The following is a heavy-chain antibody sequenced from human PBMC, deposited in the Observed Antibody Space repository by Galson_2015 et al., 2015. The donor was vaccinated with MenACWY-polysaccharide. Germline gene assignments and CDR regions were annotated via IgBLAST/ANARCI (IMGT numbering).Heavy chain of an antibody. CDR3: ARDLGFYCSRDDCFSPY. D-gene: IGHD2-15*01. V-gene: IGHV3-7*03. CDR1: GYIFNNYG. CDR2: IRQDGSET. Sequence: SLRLSCAASGYIFNNYGMSWVRQAPGKGPEWVGNIRQDGSETYYVDSVRGRFTISRVNAKNSLYLQMNSLRSEDTAVYYCARDLGFYCSRDDCFSPYWGQGTLVTVSS. J-gene: IGHJ4*02.